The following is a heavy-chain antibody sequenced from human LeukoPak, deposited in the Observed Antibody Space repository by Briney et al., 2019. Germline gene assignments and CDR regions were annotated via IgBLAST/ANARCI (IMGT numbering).Heavy chain of an antibody. CDR3: AREAYYYGSGSYYKAGMAV. D-gene: IGHD3-10*01. CDR1: GFTFSSYA. Sequence: GGSLRLSCSASGFTFSSYAMHWLGQAPGKGREWGAGISYDGSNKYYAHSVKGTFTISRDNSKNTLYLQMNSLRAEDTAVYSCAREAYYYGSGSYYKAGMAVWGQGTTVTVSS. V-gene: IGHV3-30*04. CDR2: ISYDGSNK. J-gene: IGHJ6*02.